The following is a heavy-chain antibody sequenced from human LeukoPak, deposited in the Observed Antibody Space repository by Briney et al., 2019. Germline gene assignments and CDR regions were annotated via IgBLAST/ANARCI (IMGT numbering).Heavy chain of an antibody. Sequence: PSETLSLTCTVSGGSISSGGYYWSWIRQPPGKGLEWIGYTYHSGSTYYNPSLKSRVTISVDRSKNQFSLKLSSVTAADTAVYYCARVSTTKTTVRPWLAFDIWGQGTMVTVSS. J-gene: IGHJ3*02. D-gene: IGHD4-17*01. CDR1: GGSISSGGYY. CDR3: ARVSTTKTTVRPWLAFDI. V-gene: IGHV4-30-2*01. CDR2: TYHSGST.